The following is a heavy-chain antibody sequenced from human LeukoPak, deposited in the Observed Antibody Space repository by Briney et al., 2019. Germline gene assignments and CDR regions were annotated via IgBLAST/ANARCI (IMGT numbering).Heavy chain of an antibody. J-gene: IGHJ4*02. CDR1: GFTFSSHW. CDR2: INQDGSEQ. Sequence: GGSLRLSCAASGFTFSSHWMSWVRQAPGKGLEWVANINQDGSEQYYVDSVKGRFTISRDNAKNSLYLQMNSLRAEDTAVYYCARVGYCSTTSCYWRAFDCWGQGTLVTVSS. V-gene: IGHV3-7*01. D-gene: IGHD2-2*01. CDR3: ARVGYCSTTSCYWRAFDC.